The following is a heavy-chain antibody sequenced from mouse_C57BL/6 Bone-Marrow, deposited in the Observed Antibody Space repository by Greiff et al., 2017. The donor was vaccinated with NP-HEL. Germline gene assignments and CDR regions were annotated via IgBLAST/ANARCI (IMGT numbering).Heavy chain of an antibody. V-gene: IGHV5-6*02. Sequence: DVMLVESGGDLVKPGGSLKLSCAASGFTFSSYGMSWVRQTPDKRLEWVATISSGGSYTYYPDSVKGRFTISRDNAKNTLYLQMSSLKSEDTAMYYCAREDGYYSYYAMDYWGQGTSVTVSS. CDR2: ISSGGSYT. CDR3: AREDGYYSYYAMDY. J-gene: IGHJ4*01. D-gene: IGHD2-3*01. CDR1: GFTFSSYG.